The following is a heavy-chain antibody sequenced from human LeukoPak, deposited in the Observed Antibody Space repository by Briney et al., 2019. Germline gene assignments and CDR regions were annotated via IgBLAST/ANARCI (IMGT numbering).Heavy chain of an antibody. CDR3: ARGYDILTGYLKDEPFDY. V-gene: IGHV3-21*01. Sequence: GGSLRLSWASSGFSLTNYTRNWGRQAPGKGLEWVSSITSSSTYIYYADSVQGRFTISRDTAKNSLYLQMNSLRAEETAVYYCARGYDILTGYLKDEPFDYWGQGTLVTVSS. CDR2: ITSSSTYI. J-gene: IGHJ4*02. D-gene: IGHD3-9*01. CDR1: GFSLTNYT.